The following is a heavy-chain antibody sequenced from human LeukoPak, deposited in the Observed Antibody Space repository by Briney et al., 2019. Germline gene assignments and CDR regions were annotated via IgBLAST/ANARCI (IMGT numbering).Heavy chain of an antibody. CDR1: GGTFSSYG. Sequence: SVKVSCKASGGTFSSYGISWVRQAPGQGIEWMGGIIPIFGTANYAQKFQGRVTITADESTSTAYMELSSLRSEDTAVYYCARGNRAGVPAVPRGYGMDVWGQGTTVTVSS. J-gene: IGHJ6*02. CDR2: IIPIFGTA. V-gene: IGHV1-69*01. CDR3: ARGNRAGVPAVPRGYGMDV. D-gene: IGHD2-2*01.